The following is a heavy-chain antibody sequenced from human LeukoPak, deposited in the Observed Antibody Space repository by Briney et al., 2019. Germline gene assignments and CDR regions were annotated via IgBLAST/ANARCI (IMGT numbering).Heavy chain of an antibody. CDR3: AKDPGGGHSYRYHSSAFDY. Sequence: PGGSLRLSCAASGFTFSNYAVSWVRQAPGKGLEWVSGISDSGGSTYYVDSVKGRFTISRDNSKNTLYLQMNSLRAEDMAVYYCAKDPGGGHSYRYHSSAFDYWGQGTLVTVSS. CDR1: GFTFSNYA. J-gene: IGHJ4*02. CDR2: ISDSGGST. D-gene: IGHD3-16*02. V-gene: IGHV3-23*01.